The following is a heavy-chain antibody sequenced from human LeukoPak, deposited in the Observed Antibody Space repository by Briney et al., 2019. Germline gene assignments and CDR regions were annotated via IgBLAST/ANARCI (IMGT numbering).Heavy chain of an antibody. V-gene: IGHV4-38-2*02. CDR3: ASEDGSGDIFDY. J-gene: IGHJ4*02. CDR2: IFHSGST. Sequence: SETLSLTCTVSGYSINSGYYWGWIRQPPGRGLECIGIIFHSGSTFYNPSLKSRVTISVDTSKNQFSLKLSSVTAADTAVYYCASEDGSGDIFDYWGQGTLVTVSS. D-gene: IGHD3-10*01. CDR1: GYSINSGYY.